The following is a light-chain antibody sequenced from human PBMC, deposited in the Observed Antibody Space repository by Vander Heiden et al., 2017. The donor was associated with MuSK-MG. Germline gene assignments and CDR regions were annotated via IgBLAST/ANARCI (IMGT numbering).Light chain of an antibody. CDR1: KSISSY. J-gene: IGKJ3*01. CDR2: AAS. CDR3: QQSYSTPQFT. V-gene: IGKV1-39*01. Sequence: DIQMTQSPSSLSASVGDTVTITCRASKSISSYLNWYQQKPGKAPKLLIYAASSLQSGVPPRFSGSGSGTDFTLTISSLQPEDFATYYCQQSYSTPQFTFGQGTKVDIK.